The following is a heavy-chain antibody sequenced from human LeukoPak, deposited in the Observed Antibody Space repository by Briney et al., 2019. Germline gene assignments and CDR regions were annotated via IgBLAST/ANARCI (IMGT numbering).Heavy chain of an antibody. Sequence: SVKVSCKASGGTFSSYAISWVRQAPGQGLEWMGRIIPILGIANYAQKFQGRVTITADESTSTAYMELSSLRSEDTAVYYCARGYDSSGYYYEPFGYWGQGTLVTVSS. CDR3: ARGYDSSGYYYEPFGY. D-gene: IGHD3-22*01. CDR1: GGTFSSYA. J-gene: IGHJ4*02. V-gene: IGHV1-69*04. CDR2: IIPILGIA.